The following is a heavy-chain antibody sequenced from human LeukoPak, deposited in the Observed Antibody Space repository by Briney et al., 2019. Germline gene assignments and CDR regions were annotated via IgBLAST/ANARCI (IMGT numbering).Heavy chain of an antibody. J-gene: IGHJ3*01. D-gene: IGHD1-26*01. CDR1: GFTFSGHW. CDR3: VAWGKSGNP. CDR2: MHGDGSQI. Sequence: PGGSLRLSCAASGFTFSGHWMSWVRQAPAKGLEWVAQMHGDGSQIYYTDFVKGRFTTSRDNAKNSLYLQMNGLRAEDTAVYYCVAWGKSGNPWGQGTMVIVSS. V-gene: IGHV3-7*01.